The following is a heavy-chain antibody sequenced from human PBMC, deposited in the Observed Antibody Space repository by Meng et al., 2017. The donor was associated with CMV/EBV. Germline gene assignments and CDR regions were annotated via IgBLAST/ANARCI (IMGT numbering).Heavy chain of an antibody. CDR3: AKWGQSRDWPPDPFDP. V-gene: IGHV1-18*01. CDR1: CFPCSTFG. J-gene: IGHJ5*02. CDR2: SSAYNGKT. D-gene: IGHD5-24*01. Sequence: QPQLLQSGPEMKQPGATVRASCNGSCFPCSTFGMTWARQAPRQGLEWMGWSSAYNGKTEYPQSLQGRVTMTTDTTTSTAYMELRSLRADDTAVYYCAKWGQSRDWPPDPFDPWGQGTLVTASS.